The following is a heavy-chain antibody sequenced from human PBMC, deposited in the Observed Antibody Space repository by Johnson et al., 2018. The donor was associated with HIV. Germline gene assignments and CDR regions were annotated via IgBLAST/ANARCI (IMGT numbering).Heavy chain of an antibody. V-gene: IGHV3-7*01. CDR2: IKQDGSEK. D-gene: IGHD6-19*01. CDR1: GFTFSSYW. Sequence: EAQLVESGGGLVQPGGSLRLSCAASGFTFSSYWMSWVRQAPGKGLEWVANIKQDGSEKYYVDSVKGRFTISRDNAKNSLYLQMNSLRAEDTAVYYCARDGYSSGWYGNDAFDIWGQGTMVTVSS. J-gene: IGHJ3*02. CDR3: ARDGYSSGWYGNDAFDI.